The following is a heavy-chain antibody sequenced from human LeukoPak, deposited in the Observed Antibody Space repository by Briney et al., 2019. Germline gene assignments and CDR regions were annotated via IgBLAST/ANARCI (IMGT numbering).Heavy chain of an antibody. CDR1: GFTFSSYS. Sequence: GGSLRLSCAASGFTFSSYSMNWVRQAPGKGLEWVSSISSSSSCIYYADSVKGRFTISRDNAKNSLYLQMNSLRAEDTAVYYCARVNREQWLEGGFDPWGQGTLVTVSS. CDR3: ARVNREQWLEGGFDP. V-gene: IGHV3-21*01. CDR2: ISSSSSCI. D-gene: IGHD6-19*01. J-gene: IGHJ5*02.